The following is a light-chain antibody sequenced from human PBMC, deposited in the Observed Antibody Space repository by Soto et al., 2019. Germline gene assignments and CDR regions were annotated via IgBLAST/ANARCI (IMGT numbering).Light chain of an antibody. CDR3: QQRSDWPPT. J-gene: IGKJ5*01. CDR2: DAS. CDR1: QSVSNY. Sequence: ETVLTQSPATLSLSPGDSATLSCRASQSVSNYLAWYQQTPGQAPRLLMYDASNRATGIPARFSGSGSGTDFTLTISSLEPEDFAVYYCQQRSDWPPTFGQGTRLEIK. V-gene: IGKV3-11*01.